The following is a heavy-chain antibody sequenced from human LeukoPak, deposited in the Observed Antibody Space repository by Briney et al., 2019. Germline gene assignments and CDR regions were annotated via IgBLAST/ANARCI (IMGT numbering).Heavy chain of an antibody. CDR3: ANEIRPNDY. D-gene: IGHD4-17*01. V-gene: IGHV3-30-3*02. J-gene: IGHJ4*02. CDR1: GFTFSSYA. Sequence: PGGSLRLSCAASGFTFSSYAMHWARQAPGKGLEWVAVISYDGSNKYYADSVKGRFTISRDNSKNTLYLQMNSLRAEDTAVYYCANEIRPNDYWGQGTQVTVSS. CDR2: ISYDGSNK.